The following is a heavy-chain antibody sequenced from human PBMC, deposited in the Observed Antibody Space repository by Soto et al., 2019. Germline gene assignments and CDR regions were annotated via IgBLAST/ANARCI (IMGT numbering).Heavy chain of an antibody. D-gene: IGHD3-3*02. CDR1: GFTFTTYW. CDR3: AARHFRSGPRTDTRLDY. CDR2: IRQDGGAQ. V-gene: IGHV3-7*03. Sequence: GGSLRLSCVASGFTFTTYWMSWVRQAPGKGLQWVANIRQDGGAQYYVDSVKGRFTISRDKSKNHFSLKVTSVTAADTAVYYCAARHFRSGPRTDTRLDYWGQGTLVTVSS. J-gene: IGHJ4*02.